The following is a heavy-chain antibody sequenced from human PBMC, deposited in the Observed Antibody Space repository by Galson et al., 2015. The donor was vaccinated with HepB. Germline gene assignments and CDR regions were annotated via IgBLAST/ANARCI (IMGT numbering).Heavy chain of an antibody. CDR3: ARDAGSSEGYYYGMDV. CDR2: ISAHNGNT. J-gene: IGHJ6*02. V-gene: IGHV1-18*04. D-gene: IGHD6-13*01. CDR1: GFTFTSYG. Sequence: SVKVSCKASGFTFTSYGISWVRQAPGQGLEWMGWISAHNGNTNYAQKLQGRVTMTTDTSTSTAYMELRSLRSDDTAVYYCARDAGSSEGYYYGMDVWGQGTTVTVSS.